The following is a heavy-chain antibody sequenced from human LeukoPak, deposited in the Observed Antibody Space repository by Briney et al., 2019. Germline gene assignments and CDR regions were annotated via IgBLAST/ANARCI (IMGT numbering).Heavy chain of an antibody. J-gene: IGHJ4*02. CDR1: GFTFSSYA. V-gene: IGHV3-23*01. CDR3: AEPGVYDSSGYYYGFDY. Sequence: GGSLRLSCAASGFTFSSYAMSWVRQAPGKGLEWVSGISRSDGGTYYADSVKGRFTISRDNSKNTLYLQMNSLRAEDTAIYYCAEPGVYDSSGYYYGFDYWGQGTLVTVSS. D-gene: IGHD3-22*01. CDR2: ISRSDGGT.